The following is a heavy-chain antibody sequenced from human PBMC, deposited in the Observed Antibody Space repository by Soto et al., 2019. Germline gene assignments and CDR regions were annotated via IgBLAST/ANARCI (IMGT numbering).Heavy chain of an antibody. V-gene: IGHV3-74*01. D-gene: IGHD6-13*01. CDR1: GFTFSSYW. Sequence: EVQLVESGGGLVQPGGSLRLSCAASGFTFSSYWMHWVRQAPGKGLVWVSRINSEGSSTTYADSVKGRFTISRDNAKNTVYLQMNSLRAEDTAVYYCASKHSSRAFDYWGQGTLVTVSS. CDR3: ASKHSSRAFDY. CDR2: INSEGSST. J-gene: IGHJ4*02.